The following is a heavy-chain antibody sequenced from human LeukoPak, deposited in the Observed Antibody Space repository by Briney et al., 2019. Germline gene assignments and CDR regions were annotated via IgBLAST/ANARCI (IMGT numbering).Heavy chain of an antibody. CDR3: AREYMDV. CDR1: GFTFSSYG. CDR2: ITSDGST. V-gene: IGHV3-23*01. J-gene: IGHJ6*03. Sequence: GGSLRLSCAASGFTFSSYGMTWVRQAPGKGLEWVSGITSDGSTFYAAYLKGRFTISRNNSKNTLYLQMTSLRAEDRALYYCAREYMDVWGKGTMVTISS.